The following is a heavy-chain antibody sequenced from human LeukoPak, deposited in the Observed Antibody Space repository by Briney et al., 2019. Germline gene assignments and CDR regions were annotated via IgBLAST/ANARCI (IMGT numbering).Heavy chain of an antibody. Sequence: GRSLRLSCAASGFTFSSYAMHWVRQAPGKGLEWVAVISYDGSNKYYADSVKGRFTISRDNSKNTLYLQMNSLRAEDTAVYYCARVGQQLVQGTYYYYGMDVWGQGTTVTVSS. J-gene: IGHJ6*02. CDR1: GFTFSSYA. CDR3: ARVGQQLVQGTYYYYGMDV. D-gene: IGHD6-13*01. V-gene: IGHV3-30-3*01. CDR2: ISYDGSNK.